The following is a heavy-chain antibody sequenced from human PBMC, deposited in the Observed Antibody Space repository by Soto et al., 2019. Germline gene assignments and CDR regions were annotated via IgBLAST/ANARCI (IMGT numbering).Heavy chain of an antibody. CDR1: GYTFTSYG. CDR3: ARVPTYCGGDCYSTGFWVGGMDV. V-gene: IGHV1-18*04. CDR2: ISAYNGNT. D-gene: IGHD2-21*02. J-gene: IGHJ6*02. Sequence: ASVKVSCKASGYTFTSYGISWVRQAPGQGLEWMGWISAYNGNTNYAQKLQGRVTMTTDTSTSTAYVELRSLRSDDTAVYYCARVPTYCGGDCYSTGFWVGGMDVWGQGTTVTVSS.